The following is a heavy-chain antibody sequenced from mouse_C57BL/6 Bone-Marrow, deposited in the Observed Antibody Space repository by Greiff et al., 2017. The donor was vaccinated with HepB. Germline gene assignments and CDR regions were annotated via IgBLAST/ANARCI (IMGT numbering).Heavy chain of an antibody. J-gene: IGHJ1*03. CDR3: ARRGVFYYYGSSPLWYFDV. CDR2: ILPGSGST. D-gene: IGHD1-1*01. CDR1: GYTFTGYW. V-gene: IGHV1-9*01. Sequence: QVQLQQSGAELMKPGASVKLSCKATGYTFTGYWIEWVKQRPGHGLEWIGEILPGSGSTNYNEKFKGKATFTADTSSNTAYMQLSSLTTEDSAIYYCARRGVFYYYGSSPLWYFDVWGTGTTVTVSS.